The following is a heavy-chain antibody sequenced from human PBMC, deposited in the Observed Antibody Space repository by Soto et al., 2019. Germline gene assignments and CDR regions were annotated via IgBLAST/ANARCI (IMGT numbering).Heavy chain of an antibody. Sequence: PGGSLSICCSGAGYTCSCYGMHWARQAPGKGLEWVAVISYDGSNKYYADSGKGRVTIARENSKNTVYLQMHSLRAEDTAVYYCAKDRGYYSSRWPFYWGQGPLVTVSS. V-gene: IGHV3-30-3*02. CDR2: ISYDGSNK. J-gene: IGHJ4*02. D-gene: IGHD6-13*01. CDR3: AKDRGYYSSRWPFY. CDR1: GYTCSCYG.